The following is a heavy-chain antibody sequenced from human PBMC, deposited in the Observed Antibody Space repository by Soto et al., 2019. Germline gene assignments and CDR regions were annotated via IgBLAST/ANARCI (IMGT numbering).Heavy chain of an antibody. J-gene: IGHJ6*02. Sequence: QVQLQESGPGLVKPSETLSLTCTVSGGSISSYYWSWIRQPPGKGLEWIGYIYYSGITNYNPSLRCRVSISVDASKNPFSLKLGSVTAADTAVYYCARVSPTYGMDVWGQGTTVTVSS. V-gene: IGHV4-59*01. CDR3: ARVSPTYGMDV. CDR1: GGSISSYY. CDR2: IYYSGIT.